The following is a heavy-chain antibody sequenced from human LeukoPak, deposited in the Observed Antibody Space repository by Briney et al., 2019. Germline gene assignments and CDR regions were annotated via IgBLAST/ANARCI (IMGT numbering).Heavy chain of an antibody. CDR2: IYTSGNT. V-gene: IGHV4-61*02. Sequence: PSETLSLTCTVSGDSISSGNSYWSWIRQPAGKGLEWIGRIYTSGNTNYNPSLKSRVTISVDTSKNQVFLKLSPVTAADTAVYYCARDFPDGDHNWFDPWGQGTLVTVSS. CDR3: ARDFPDGDHNWFDP. CDR1: GDSISSGNSY. D-gene: IGHD4-17*01. J-gene: IGHJ5*02.